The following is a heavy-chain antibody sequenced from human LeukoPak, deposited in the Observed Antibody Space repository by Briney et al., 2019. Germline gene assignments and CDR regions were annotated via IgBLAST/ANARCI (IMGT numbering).Heavy chain of an antibody. CDR3: AKSRATSDWRFFDY. D-gene: IGHD6-19*01. CDR2: IISGGNT. V-gene: IGHV3-23*01. CDR1: GFTFSTYA. J-gene: IGHJ4*02. Sequence: GGSLRPSCAASGFTFSTYAMSWVRQAPGKGLEWVSGIISGGNTYYADSVKGRFTISRDNSKNALYLQMNSLRAEDTAVYYCAKSRATSDWRFFDYWGQGTLVTVSS.